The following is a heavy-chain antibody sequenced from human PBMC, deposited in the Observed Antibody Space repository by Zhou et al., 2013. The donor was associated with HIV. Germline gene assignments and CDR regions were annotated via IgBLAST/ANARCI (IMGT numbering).Heavy chain of an antibody. V-gene: IGHV1-69*12. D-gene: IGHD2-15*01. CDR1: GGTFSRYA. J-gene: IGHJ6*02. Sequence: QVQLVQSGAEVKKPGSSVKVSCKASGGTFSRYAISWVRQAPGQGLDWMGGIIPIFGTVNYAQKFQGRVTITADESTSTAYMELSSLRSEDTAVYYCARARGYGADNYYYGMDVWGQGTTVTVSS. CDR2: IIPIFGTV. CDR3: ARARGYGADNYYYGMDV.